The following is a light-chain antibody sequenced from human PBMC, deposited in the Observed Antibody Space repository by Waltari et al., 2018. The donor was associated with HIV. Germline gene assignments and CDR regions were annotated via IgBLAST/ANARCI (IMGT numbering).Light chain of an antibody. Sequence: DIQMTQSPSSLSASVGARGTITCRASQSISSYLNWYQHKPVKAPKLLIYAASSLQSGVPSRFSGSGSGTDFTLTISSLQPEDFATYYCQQSYTTPYTFGQGTKLEIK. CDR1: QSISSY. J-gene: IGKJ2*01. CDR3: QQSYTTPYT. CDR2: AAS. V-gene: IGKV1-39*01.